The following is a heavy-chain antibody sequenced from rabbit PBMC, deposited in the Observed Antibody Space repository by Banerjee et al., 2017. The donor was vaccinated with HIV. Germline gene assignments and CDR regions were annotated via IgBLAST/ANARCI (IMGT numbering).Heavy chain of an antibody. D-gene: IGHD1-1*01. V-gene: IGHV1S45*01. J-gene: IGHJ4*01. Sequence: QEQLEESGGDLVKPEGSLTLTCTASGFSFSNYWMCWVRQAPGKGLEWIACIYAGSSGGPYYATWAKSRFTISKTSSTTVTLQMTSLTAADTATYFCARGTSSSAYYSGSLNLWGPGTLVTVS. CDR2: IYAGSSGGP. CDR3: ARGTSSSAYYSGSLNL. CDR1: GFSFSNYW.